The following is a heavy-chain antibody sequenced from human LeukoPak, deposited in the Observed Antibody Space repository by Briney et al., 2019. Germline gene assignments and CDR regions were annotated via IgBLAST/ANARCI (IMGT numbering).Heavy chain of an antibody. CDR1: GGSISSYY. CDR2: IYRSGST. J-gene: IGHJ6*03. CDR3: ARGDCSSTICYSPMDV. D-gene: IGHD2-2*01. Sequence: PSETLSLTCTVSGGSISSYYWVWIRQSPGKGLEWIGSIYRSGSTNYNPSLKSRVTISVDTSNNQFSLKVSSVTAADTAVYYCARGDCSSTICYSPMDVWGKGTTVTVSS. V-gene: IGHV4-59*08.